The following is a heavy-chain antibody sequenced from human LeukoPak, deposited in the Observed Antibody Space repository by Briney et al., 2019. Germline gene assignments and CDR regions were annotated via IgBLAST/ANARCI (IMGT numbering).Heavy chain of an antibody. Sequence: GGSLRLSCAASGFTFDDYAMHWVRQAPGKGLEWVSLISWDGGSTYYADSVKGRFTISRDNSKNSLYLQMNSLRAEDTALYYCAKANEEYSSSSPFDYWGQGTLVTVSS. CDR3: AKANEEYSSSSPFDY. D-gene: IGHD6-6*01. CDR1: GFTFDDYA. V-gene: IGHV3-43D*03. CDR2: ISWDGGST. J-gene: IGHJ4*02.